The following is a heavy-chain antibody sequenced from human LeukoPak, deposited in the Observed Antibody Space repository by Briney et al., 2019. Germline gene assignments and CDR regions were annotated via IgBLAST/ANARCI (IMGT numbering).Heavy chain of an antibody. CDR3: ASARYYYDSSGYYYSGLDAFDI. CDR1: GYTFTGYY. V-gene: IGHV1-2*02. J-gene: IGHJ3*02. Sequence: GASVKVSCKASGYTFTGYYMHWVRQAPGQGLEWMGWINPNSGGTNYAQKFQGRVTMTRDTSISTAYMELSRLRSDDTAAYYCASARYYYDSSGYYYSGLDAFDIWGQGTMVTVSS. D-gene: IGHD3-22*01. CDR2: INPNSGGT.